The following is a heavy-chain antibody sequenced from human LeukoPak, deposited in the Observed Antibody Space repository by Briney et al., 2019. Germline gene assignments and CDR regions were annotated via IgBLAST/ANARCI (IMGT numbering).Heavy chain of an antibody. CDR1: GFTFSDYY. Sequence: MSGGSLRLSCAASGFTFSDYYMSWIRQAPGKGLEWVSYISSSGGAMYYADSVKGRFTISRDNAKNSLYLQMDRLRAEDTAVYYCARAGDTSGYYFHFDYWGQGTLVTVSS. CDR2: ISSSGGAM. CDR3: ARAGDTSGYYFHFDY. J-gene: IGHJ4*02. D-gene: IGHD3-22*01. V-gene: IGHV3-11*01.